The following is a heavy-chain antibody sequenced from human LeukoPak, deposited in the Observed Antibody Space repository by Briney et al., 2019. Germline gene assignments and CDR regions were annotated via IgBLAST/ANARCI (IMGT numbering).Heavy chain of an antibody. Sequence: GGSLRLSCAASGFTFSSYAMHWVRQAPGKGLEWVAVIPYDGSNKYYADSVKGRFTISRDNSKNTLYLQMNSLRAEDTAVYYCARDGGDYSSSWNYWGQGTLVTVSS. CDR2: IPYDGSNK. J-gene: IGHJ4*02. CDR3: ARDGGDYSSSWNY. V-gene: IGHV3-30-3*01. CDR1: GFTFSSYA. D-gene: IGHD6-13*01.